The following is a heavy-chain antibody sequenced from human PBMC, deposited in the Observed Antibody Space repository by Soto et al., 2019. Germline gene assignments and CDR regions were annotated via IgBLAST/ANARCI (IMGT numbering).Heavy chain of an antibody. V-gene: IGHV3-21*01. CDR3: ARESEDLTSNFDY. CDR1: VFTFSGYS. J-gene: IGHJ4*02. Sequence: WWSLRVSCSASVFTFSGYSMNWFRQAPGKGLEWVSSISSTTNYIYYADSMKGRFTVSRDNAKNSVYLDMNSLSAEDTAVYYCARESEDLTSNFDYWGQGTLVTVSS. CDR2: ISSTTNYI.